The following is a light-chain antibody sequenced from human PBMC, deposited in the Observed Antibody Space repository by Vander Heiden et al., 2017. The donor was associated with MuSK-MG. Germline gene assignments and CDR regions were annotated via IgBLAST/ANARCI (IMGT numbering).Light chain of an antibody. CDR3: QAWDSSTKV. Sequence: SYELTQPPSWSVSPGQTASITCSGDKLGDKYACWYQQKPGQSPVLVIYQDSKRPSGIPERFSGSNTGNTATLTISGTQAMDEADYYCQAWDSSTKVFGGGTKLTVL. CDR2: QDS. CDR1: KLGDKY. J-gene: IGLJ3*02. V-gene: IGLV3-1*01.